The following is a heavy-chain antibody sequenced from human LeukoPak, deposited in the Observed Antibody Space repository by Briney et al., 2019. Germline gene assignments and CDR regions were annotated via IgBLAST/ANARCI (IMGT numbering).Heavy chain of an antibody. CDR2: INPDSGGT. D-gene: IGHD3-22*01. Sequence: ASVKVSCTTSGYTFTDYYMHWVRQAPGQGLEWMGWINPDSGGTDYAQKFQGRVTMTRDTSIGTVYMELSNLRSDDTAVFYCARGDSSRFIYYFDSWGQGTLVTVSS. J-gene: IGHJ4*02. V-gene: IGHV1-2*02. CDR1: GYTFTDYY. CDR3: ARGDSSRFIYYFDS.